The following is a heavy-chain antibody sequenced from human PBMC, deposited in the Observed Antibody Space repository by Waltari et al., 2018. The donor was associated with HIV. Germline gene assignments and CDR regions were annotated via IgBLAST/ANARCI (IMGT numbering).Heavy chain of an antibody. CDR2: IYPFDSDT. J-gene: IGHJ3*02. Sequence: EVQLVQSGAEVRKSGESLKISCKASVYTFTNSWIAWVRQMSGEGLEWRGIIYPFDSDTRYNPSFEGQITISADKSLATAYLEWSNLNASDAAIYYCARLFYYDTTGYINNAFDIWGQGTVVTVS. CDR1: VYTFTNSW. CDR3: ARLFYYDTTGYINNAFDI. V-gene: IGHV5-51*03. D-gene: IGHD3-22*01.